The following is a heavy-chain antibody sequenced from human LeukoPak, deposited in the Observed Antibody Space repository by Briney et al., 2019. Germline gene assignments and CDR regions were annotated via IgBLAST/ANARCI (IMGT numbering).Heavy chain of an antibody. CDR2: IYYSGST. Sequence: SETLSLTCTVSGGSISSSSYYWGWIRQPPGKGLEWIGSIYYSGSTYYNPSLKSRVTISVDMSKNQFSLKLSSVTAADTAVYYCARQDYDFASFDYWGQGTLVTVSS. CDR1: GGSISSSSYY. D-gene: IGHD3-3*01. J-gene: IGHJ4*02. V-gene: IGHV4-39*01. CDR3: ARQDYDFASFDY.